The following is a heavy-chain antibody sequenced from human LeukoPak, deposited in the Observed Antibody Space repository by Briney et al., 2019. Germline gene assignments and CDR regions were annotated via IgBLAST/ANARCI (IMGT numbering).Heavy chain of an antibody. J-gene: IGHJ4*02. CDR2: INPNSGGT. Sequence: ASVKVSCKASGYTFTNYYIHWVRQAPGQGLEWMGRINPNSGGTNYAQKFQGRVTMTRDTSISTAYMELSRLRSDDTAVYYCARDGGLGGAPFDYWGQGTLVTVSS. V-gene: IGHV1-2*06. CDR1: GYTFTNYY. CDR3: ARDGGLGGAPFDY. D-gene: IGHD1-26*01.